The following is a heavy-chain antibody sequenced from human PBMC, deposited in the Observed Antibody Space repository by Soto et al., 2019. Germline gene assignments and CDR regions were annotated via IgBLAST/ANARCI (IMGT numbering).Heavy chain of an antibody. J-gene: IGHJ4*02. V-gene: IGHV4-61*01. CDR1: GGSVSSGNYY. Sequence: SETLSLTCTVSGGSVSSGNYYWNWIRQPPGNELEWIAYNYYSGSTNYNPSLKSRVTISGDTSKTQFSLKLTSVTAADTAVYYCARGRKYYDVNTGPYYFEHWGQGTLVTVSS. D-gene: IGHD3-10*02. CDR2: NYYSGST. CDR3: ARGRKYYDVNTGPYYFEH.